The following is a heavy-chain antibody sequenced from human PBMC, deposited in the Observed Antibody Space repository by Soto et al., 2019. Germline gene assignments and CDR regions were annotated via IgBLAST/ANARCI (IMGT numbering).Heavy chain of an antibody. D-gene: IGHD2-8*01. Sequence: PSETLSLTCTVSSDSISSYYWIWIRQSPGKGLEWIGYTDYSGSTYYNPFLKSRVTISVDTSKNQFSLKLSSVTAADTAVYYCARGPYCTNGVCNRWFDPWGQGTLVTVS. CDR2: TDYSGST. J-gene: IGHJ5*02. CDR3: ARGPYCTNGVCNRWFDP. CDR1: SDSISSYY. V-gene: IGHV4-59*12.